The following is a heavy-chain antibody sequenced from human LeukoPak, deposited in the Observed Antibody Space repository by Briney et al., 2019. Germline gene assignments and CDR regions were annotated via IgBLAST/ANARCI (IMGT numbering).Heavy chain of an antibody. CDR3: ARQAYCGGDCYVVRGGTAIDY. CDR1: GYTFTSYY. CDR2: INPSGGST. D-gene: IGHD2-21*02. V-gene: IGHV1-46*01. J-gene: IGHJ4*02. Sequence: ASVKVSCKASGYTFTSYYMHWVRQAPGQGLEWMGIINPSGGSTSYAQKFQGRVTMTRDMSTSTVYMELSSLRSEDTAVYYCARQAYCGGDCYVVRGGTAIDYWGQGTLVTVSS.